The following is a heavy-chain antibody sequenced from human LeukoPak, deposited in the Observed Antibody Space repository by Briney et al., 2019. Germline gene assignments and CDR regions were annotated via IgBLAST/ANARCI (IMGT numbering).Heavy chain of an antibody. Sequence: ASVKVSCKASVYTFTSYGISWVRQAPGQGLEWMGWISAYNGNTKYAQKLHGRVNMTTDTPTSTAYMELRSLRSDDTAVYYCARCLYVYQVYWYFDLWGRGTLVTVSS. D-gene: IGHD2-2*01. J-gene: IGHJ2*01. V-gene: IGHV1-18*01. CDR2: ISAYNGNT. CDR3: ARCLYVYQVYWYFDL. CDR1: VYTFTSYG.